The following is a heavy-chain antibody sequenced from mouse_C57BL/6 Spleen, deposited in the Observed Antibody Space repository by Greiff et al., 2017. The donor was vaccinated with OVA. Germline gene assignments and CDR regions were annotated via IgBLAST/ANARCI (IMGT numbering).Heavy chain of an antibody. Sequence: EVKLMESGGDLVKPGGSLKLSCAASGFTFSSYGMSWVRQTPDKRLEWVATISSGGSYTYYPDSVKGRFTMSGDNAKNTLYLQMCSLKSEDTAMYYCERQELGQGTGDFDVWGTGTTVTVSS. CDR2: ISSGGSYT. CDR1: GFTFSSYG. CDR3: ERQELGQGTGDFDV. J-gene: IGHJ1*03. V-gene: IGHV5-6*01. D-gene: IGHD4-1*01.